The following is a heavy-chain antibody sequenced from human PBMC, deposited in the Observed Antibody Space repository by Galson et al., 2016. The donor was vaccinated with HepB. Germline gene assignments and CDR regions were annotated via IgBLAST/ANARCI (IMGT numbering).Heavy chain of an antibody. D-gene: IGHD6-13*01. CDR2: IIPFIGTA. V-gene: IGHV1-69*13. J-gene: IGHJ4*02. Sequence: SVKVSCKASGGDFSSYAISWVRQAPGQGLEWMGGIIPFIGTANVAQRFQGRVTITADESTWTSKMQLSRLTYEDTAVYFCARDGSRAAAGIAFWGQGTLVTVSS. CDR1: GGDFSSYA. CDR3: ARDGSRAAAGIAF.